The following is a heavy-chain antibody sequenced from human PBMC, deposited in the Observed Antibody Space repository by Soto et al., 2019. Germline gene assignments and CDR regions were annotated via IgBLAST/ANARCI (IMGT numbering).Heavy chain of an antibody. J-gene: IGHJ3*02. CDR2: IYYSGST. CDR1: GGSISSSSYY. D-gene: IGHD2-15*01. V-gene: IGHV4-39*01. Sequence: SETLSLTCTVSGGSISSSSYYWGWIRQPPGKGLEWIGSIYYSGSTYYNPSLKSRVTISVDTSKNQFSLKLSSVTAADTAVYYCARLGAYCSGGSCYYAFDIWGQGTMITVSS. CDR3: ARLGAYCSGGSCYYAFDI.